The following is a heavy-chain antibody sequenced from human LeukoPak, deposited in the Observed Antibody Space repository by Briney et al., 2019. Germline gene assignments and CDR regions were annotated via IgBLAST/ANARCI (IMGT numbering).Heavy chain of an antibody. CDR2: IYPGDSDT. J-gene: IGHJ4*02. D-gene: IGHD6-13*01. CDR1: GYSFTNYW. Sequence: GESLKISCKGSGYSFTNYWIGWVRQMPRKGLEWMGVIYPGDSDTRYSPSFQGQVTISADKSISTAYLQWSSLKASDTAMYYCARRRGTGKILAAAEEWGQGTLVTVSS. CDR3: ARRRGTGKILAAAEE. V-gene: IGHV5-51*01.